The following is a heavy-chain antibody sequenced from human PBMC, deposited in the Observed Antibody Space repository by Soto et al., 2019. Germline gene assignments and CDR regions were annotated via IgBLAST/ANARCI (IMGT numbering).Heavy chain of an antibody. V-gene: IGHV1-18*04. CDR1: GYTFTKYG. D-gene: IGHD2-2*02. CDR3: SRARYCTSPSCYNHYYYGMDI. J-gene: IGHJ6*02. Sequence: QEQLVQSGGEVKQPGASVRVSCKASGYTFTKYGITWVRQAPGQGLEWMGWIGVYNGKTNYARKLQGRVIMTADTSASTAYKELRSLRSDDTAVYYCSRARYCTSPSCYNHYYYGMDIWGQGTTVSVSS. CDR2: IGVYNGKT.